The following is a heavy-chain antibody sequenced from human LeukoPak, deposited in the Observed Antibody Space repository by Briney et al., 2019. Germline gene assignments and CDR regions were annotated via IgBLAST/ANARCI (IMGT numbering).Heavy chain of an antibody. D-gene: IGHD2-2*01. CDR3: AKDRRSRGFCTSTTCYGTFGY. Sequence: GRSLRLSCAAAGFKFDDYGMHWVRQGPGKGLEWVSSISWNSGNIVYADSVKGRFTMARDNAKNSVYLQMNSLRTEDTALYYCAKDRRSRGFCTSTTCYGTFGYWGQGTLVTVSS. CDR2: ISWNSGNI. CDR1: GFKFDDYG. J-gene: IGHJ4*02. V-gene: IGHV3-9*01.